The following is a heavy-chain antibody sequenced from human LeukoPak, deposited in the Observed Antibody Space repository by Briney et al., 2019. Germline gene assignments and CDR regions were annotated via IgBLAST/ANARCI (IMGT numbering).Heavy chain of an antibody. Sequence: GGSLRLSCAASGFTFSSYSMNWVRQAPGKGLEWVSGISWNSGSIGYADSVKGRFTISRDNAKNSLYLQMNSLRAEDTALYYCAKDIGYSGSYYDYWGQGTLVTVSS. CDR1: GFTFSSYS. V-gene: IGHV3-9*01. J-gene: IGHJ4*02. D-gene: IGHD1-26*01. CDR2: ISWNSGSI. CDR3: AKDIGYSGSYYDY.